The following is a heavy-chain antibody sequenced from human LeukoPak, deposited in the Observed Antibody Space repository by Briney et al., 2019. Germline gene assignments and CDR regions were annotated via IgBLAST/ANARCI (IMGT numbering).Heavy chain of an antibody. CDR2: IYYSGST. CDR1: GGSISSYY. J-gene: IGHJ4*02. D-gene: IGHD2-2*02. CDR3: ARHEGRNRGNMVIVPAAIIN. V-gene: IGHV4-59*08. Sequence: PSETLSLTCTVSGGSISSYYWSWIRQPPGKGLEWIGYIYYSGSTYYNPSLKSRVTISVDTSKNQFSLKMTSVTAADTAVYYCARHEGRNRGNMVIVPAAIINWGQGTLVTVSS.